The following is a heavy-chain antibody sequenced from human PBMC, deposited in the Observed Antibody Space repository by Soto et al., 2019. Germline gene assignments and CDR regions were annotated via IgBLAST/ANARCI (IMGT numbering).Heavy chain of an antibody. Sequence: GGSLRLSCAASGFTVSSNYMSWVRQAPGKGLEWVSVIYSGGSTYYADSVKGRFTISRDNSKNTLYLQMNSLRAEDTAVYYCARDTLWFGELAEYWGQGTLVTVSS. V-gene: IGHV3-66*01. CDR3: ARDTLWFGELAEY. CDR2: IYSGGST. J-gene: IGHJ4*02. D-gene: IGHD3-10*01. CDR1: GFTVSSNY.